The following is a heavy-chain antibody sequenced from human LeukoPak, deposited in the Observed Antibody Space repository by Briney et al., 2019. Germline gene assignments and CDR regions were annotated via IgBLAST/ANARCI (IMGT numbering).Heavy chain of an antibody. V-gene: IGHV4-39*01. CDR3: ARSSGWLDSMDV. D-gene: IGHD6-19*01. CDR2: IYYSGST. CDR1: AGSISSSSYY. J-gene: IGHJ6*03. Sequence: SETLSLTSTVAAGSISSSSYYWGWIRQPPGKGLEWIGSIYYSGSTYYNPSLKSRVTISVDTSKNQFSLKLSSVTAADTAVYYCARSSGWLDSMDVWGKGTTVTISS.